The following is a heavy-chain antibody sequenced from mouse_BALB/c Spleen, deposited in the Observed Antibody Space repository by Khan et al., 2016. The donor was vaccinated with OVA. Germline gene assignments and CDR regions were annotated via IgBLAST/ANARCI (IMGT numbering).Heavy chain of an antibody. D-gene: IGHD1-1*01. CDR2: ISCYNGST. Sequence: LVKTGASVKISCKASGYSFTGYYMHWVMQSHGKSLEWIGYISCYNGSTTYNQKFKGKATFTVDTSSSTVYMQCNSLTSEDSAVYYCARGDYYGSSSFAYWGQGSLVTVSA. J-gene: IGHJ3*01. CDR1: GYSFTGYY. CDR3: ARGDYYGSSSFAY. V-gene: IGHV1S34*01.